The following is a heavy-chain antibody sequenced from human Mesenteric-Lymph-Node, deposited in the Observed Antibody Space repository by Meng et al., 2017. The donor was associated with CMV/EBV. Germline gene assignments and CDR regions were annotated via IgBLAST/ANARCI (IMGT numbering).Heavy chain of an antibody. CDR1: GFSFSTYG. CDR3: TKDDPVLHH. CDR2: RRSDGSDK. V-gene: IGHV3-30*02. Sequence: GESLKISCAASGFSFSTYGIHWARQAPGKGLEWVAFRRSDGSDKFYADSVKGRFTISGDESKNTVYPQMSSLRAEDTGVYYCTKDDPVLHHWGQGTLVTVSS. J-gene: IGHJ1*01. D-gene: IGHD6-6*01.